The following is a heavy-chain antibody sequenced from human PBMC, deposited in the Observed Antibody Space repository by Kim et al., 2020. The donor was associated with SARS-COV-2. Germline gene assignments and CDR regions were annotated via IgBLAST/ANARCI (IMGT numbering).Heavy chain of an antibody. CDR1: GFTFSDYY. J-gene: IGHJ3*02. CDR3: ARGKTAMVTRDAFDI. CDR2: ISSSSSYT. D-gene: IGHD5-18*01. V-gene: IGHV3-11*06. Sequence: GGSLRLSCAASGFTFSDYYMSWIRQAPGKGLEWVSYISSSSSYTNYADSVKGRFTISRDNAKNSLYLQMNSLRAEDTAVYYCARGKTAMVTRDAFDIWGQGTMVTVSS.